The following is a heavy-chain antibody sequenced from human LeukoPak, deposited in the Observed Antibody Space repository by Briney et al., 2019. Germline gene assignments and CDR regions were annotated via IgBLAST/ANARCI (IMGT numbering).Heavy chain of an antibody. D-gene: IGHD5-12*01. CDR1: GGSISSYY. J-gene: IGHJ4*02. Sequence: SETLSLTCTVSGGSISSYYWSWIRQPPGKGLEWIGYIYYSGSTYYNPSLKSRVTISVDTSKNQFSLKLSSVTAADTAVYYCARGGEVATISFDYWGQGTLVTVSS. CDR2: IYYSGST. CDR3: ARGGEVATISFDY. V-gene: IGHV4-59*12.